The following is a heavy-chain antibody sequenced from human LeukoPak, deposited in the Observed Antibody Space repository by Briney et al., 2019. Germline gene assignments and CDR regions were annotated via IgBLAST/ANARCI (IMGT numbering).Heavy chain of an antibody. CDR2: ISYDGSNK. D-gene: IGHD3-22*01. CDR3: AREGINYYDSSGYLDY. V-gene: IGHV3-30-3*01. J-gene: IGHJ4*02. CDR1: GFTFSSYA. Sequence: GGSLRLSCAASGFTFSSYAMHWVRQAPGKGLEWVAVISYDGSNKYYADSVKGRFTISRDNSKNTLYLQMNSLRAEDTAAYYCAREGINYYDSSGYLDYWGQGTLVTVSS.